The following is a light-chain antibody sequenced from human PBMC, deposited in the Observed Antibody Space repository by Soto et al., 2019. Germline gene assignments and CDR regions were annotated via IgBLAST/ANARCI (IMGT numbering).Light chain of an antibody. CDR3: QQRKYWPPLT. V-gene: IGKV3-11*01. CDR2: DAS. J-gene: IGKJ4*01. CDR1: QNIDIY. Sequence: ETMLTQSPVTLSLSPGERATLSCRASQNIDIYLAWYQQKPGQAPRLLIYDASNRATGIPARFSGSGSGTDFTLTISSLEPEDFAVYYCQQRKYWPPLTFGGGTKVELK.